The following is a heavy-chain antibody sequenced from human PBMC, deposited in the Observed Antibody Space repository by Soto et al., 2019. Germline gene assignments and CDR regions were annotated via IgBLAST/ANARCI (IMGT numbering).Heavy chain of an antibody. Sequence: SVSNAWMNWVRQAPGKGLEWVGRIKSKTDGGTTDYAAPVKGRFTISRDDSKNTLYLQMNSLKTEDTAVYYCTPDGTDSPSFAYWGQGTLVTVSS. D-gene: IGHD1-1*01. V-gene: IGHV3-15*07. J-gene: IGHJ4*02. CDR2: IKSKTDGGTT. CDR1: SVSNAW. CDR3: TPDGTDSPSFAY.